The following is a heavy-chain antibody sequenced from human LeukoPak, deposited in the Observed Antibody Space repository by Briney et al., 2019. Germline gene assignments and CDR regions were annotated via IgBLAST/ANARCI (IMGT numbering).Heavy chain of an antibody. Sequence: GGSLRLSCAASGFTFSSYAMSWVRQAPGKGLEWVSAISGSGGSTYYADSVKGRFTISRDNSKNTLYLQMNSLSAEDTAVYYCAKDRRTVTTLIYVDYWGQGTLVTVSS. D-gene: IGHD4-17*01. J-gene: IGHJ4*02. CDR3: AKDRRTVTTLIYVDY. CDR2: ISGSGGST. V-gene: IGHV3-23*01. CDR1: GFTFSSYA.